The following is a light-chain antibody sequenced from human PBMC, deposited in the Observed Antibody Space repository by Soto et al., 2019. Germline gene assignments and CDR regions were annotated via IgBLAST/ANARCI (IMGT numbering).Light chain of an antibody. V-gene: IGKV4-1*01. Sequence: DIVMTQSPDSLAVSLGDRATINCKSSQSVLYSSNNNNYLAWYQQKPGQPPKLLIYWASARESGVPDRFSGSGSGTDFTLTISSLQAEDAAVYYCQQYYSTPWTFGQGTKVEIK. CDR2: WAS. CDR3: QQYYSTPWT. CDR1: QSVLYSSNNNNY. J-gene: IGKJ1*01.